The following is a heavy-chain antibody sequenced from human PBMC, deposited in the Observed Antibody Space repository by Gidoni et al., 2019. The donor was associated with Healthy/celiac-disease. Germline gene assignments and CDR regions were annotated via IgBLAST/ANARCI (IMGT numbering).Heavy chain of an antibody. Sequence: QVPLVESGGGLVTPGGSLRPSCAAFGFTFSDYYMRWIRQAPGKGLEWVSYSSSSGSTIYYADSVKGRFTISRDNAKNSLYLQMNSLRAEDTAVYYCARSHYGDFSCLDYWGQGTLVTVSS. CDR1: GFTFSDYY. D-gene: IGHD4-17*01. CDR2: SSSSGSTI. V-gene: IGHV3-11*01. CDR3: ARSHYGDFSCLDY. J-gene: IGHJ4*02.